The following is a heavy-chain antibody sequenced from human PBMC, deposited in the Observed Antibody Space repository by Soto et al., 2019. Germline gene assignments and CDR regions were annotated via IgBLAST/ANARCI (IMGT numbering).Heavy chain of an antibody. Sequence: VQLVESGGGVVQPGRSLRLSCAASGFTFSSYAMHWVRRAPGKGLEWVAVISYDGSNKYYADSVKGRFTISRDNSKNTLHLQMISLRAEDTAVYYCARAELGYCSGDSCYPELDYWGQGTLVTVSS. D-gene: IGHD2-15*01. V-gene: IGHV3-30-3*01. J-gene: IGHJ4*02. CDR2: ISYDGSNK. CDR1: GFTFSSYA. CDR3: ARAELGYCSGDSCYPELDY.